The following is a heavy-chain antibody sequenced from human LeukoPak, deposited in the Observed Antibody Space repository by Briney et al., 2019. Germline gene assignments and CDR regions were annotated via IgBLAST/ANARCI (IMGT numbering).Heavy chain of an antibody. CDR1: GFTFSGYS. CDR3: ARWFCSGGSCYHDY. CDR2: IGDSSAYM. V-gene: IGHV3-21*01. D-gene: IGHD2-15*01. J-gene: IGHJ4*02. Sequence: GGSLRLSCAASGFTFSGYSMNWVRQAPGKGLEWVSSIGDSSAYMYYADSVKGRFTISRDNAKNSLYQQMSSLRADDTAVYYCARWFCSGGSCYHDYWGQGTPVTVSS.